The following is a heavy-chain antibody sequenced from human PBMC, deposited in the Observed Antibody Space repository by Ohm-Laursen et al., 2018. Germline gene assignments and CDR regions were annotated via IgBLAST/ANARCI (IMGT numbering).Heavy chain of an antibody. J-gene: IGHJ4*02. V-gene: IGHV3-7*01. CDR3: AVGDRGTTAVAGDF. CDR2: IKQDGSEK. CDR1: GFSFSSYW. Sequence: SLRLSCAASGFSFSSYWMSWVRQAPGKGLEWVANIKQDGSEKYYVDSVKGRFTISRDNAKNSLYLQMNSLRAEDTAVYSCAVGDRGTTAVAGDFWGPGTLVTVSS. D-gene: IGHD6-19*01.